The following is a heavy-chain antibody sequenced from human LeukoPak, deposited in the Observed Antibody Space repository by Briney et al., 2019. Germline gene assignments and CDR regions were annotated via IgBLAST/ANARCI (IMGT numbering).Heavy chain of an antibody. J-gene: IGHJ6*02. V-gene: IGHV1-8*01. CDR3: ARRDSSGWLHYYYGMDV. Sequence: ASVKVSCKASGYTFTSYDINWVRQAPGQGLEWMGWMNPNSGNTGYAQKFQGRVTMTRNTSISTAYMELSSLRSEDTAVYYCARRDSSGWLHYYYGMDVWGQGTTVTVSS. D-gene: IGHD6-19*01. CDR2: MNPNSGNT. CDR1: GYTFTSYD.